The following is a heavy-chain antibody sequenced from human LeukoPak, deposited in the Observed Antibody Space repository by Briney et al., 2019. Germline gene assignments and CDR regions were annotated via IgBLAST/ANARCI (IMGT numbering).Heavy chain of an antibody. Sequence: SETLSLTCAVYGGSFNGYYWRWIRQPPGKALEWIVEMNHSGSTNYNSSLKSRVTISVDTSKNQLSLKSSSVTAADTAIYYCARATLQLERRPFDYWGQGTLVTVSS. D-gene: IGHD1-1*01. CDR1: GGSFNGYY. CDR2: MNHSGST. V-gene: IGHV4-34*01. J-gene: IGHJ4*02. CDR3: ARATLQLERRPFDY.